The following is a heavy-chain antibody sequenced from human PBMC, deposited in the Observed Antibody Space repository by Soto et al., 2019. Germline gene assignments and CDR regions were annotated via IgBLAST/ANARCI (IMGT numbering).Heavy chain of an antibody. CDR2: ISSSSNFI. CDR1: GFTFNRYS. D-gene: IGHD3-10*01. CDR3: ARGEGSGSYVGDY. Sequence: EVPLVESGGGLVKPGGSLRLSCATSGFTFNRYSMTWVRQAPGKGLEWVSSISSSSNFIYYADSVKGRFTISRDYVKNSLYLQMNSLRPEDTAVYYCARGEGSGSYVGDYWGQGTLVTVSS. J-gene: IGHJ4*02. V-gene: IGHV3-21*01.